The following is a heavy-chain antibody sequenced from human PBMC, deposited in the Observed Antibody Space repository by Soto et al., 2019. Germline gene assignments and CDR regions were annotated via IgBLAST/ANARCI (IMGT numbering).Heavy chain of an antibody. V-gene: IGHV4-4*02. Sequence: SSETLSLTCAVSGGSINSNNWWSWVRQPPGKGLEWIGHIFHSGNTNYNPSLKSRINISIDKSKNQISLKLSSVTAADTAVYYCAREYSGLSRWLDAWGQGTLVTVSS. CDR2: IFHSGNT. J-gene: IGHJ5*02. CDR1: GGSINSNNW. CDR3: AREYSGLSRWLDA. D-gene: IGHD6-13*01.